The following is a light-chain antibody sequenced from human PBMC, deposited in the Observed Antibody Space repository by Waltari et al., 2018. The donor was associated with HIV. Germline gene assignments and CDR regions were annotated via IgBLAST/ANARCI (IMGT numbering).Light chain of an antibody. CDR3: QSDDSSLSV. CDR1: SSNIGAGYD. Sequence: QSVLTQPPSVSGAPGQRVTISCTGSSSNIGAGYDVHWYQQLPGTAPKLLLYGNSNRPSGVPDRFSGSKSGTSASLAITGLQAEDEADYYCQSDDSSLSVFGGGTKLTVL. V-gene: IGLV1-40*01. J-gene: IGLJ3*02. CDR2: GNS.